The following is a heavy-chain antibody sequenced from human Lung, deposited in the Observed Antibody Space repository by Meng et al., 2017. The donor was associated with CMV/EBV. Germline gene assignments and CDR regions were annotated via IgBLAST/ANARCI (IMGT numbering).Heavy chain of an antibody. J-gene: IGHJ4*02. CDR1: GYTFTAHY. CDR3: ARDNNWGPDY. Sequence: SVXVSCKASGYTFTAHYFHWVRQAPGQGLEWMGWIHPRRGNTNYAQQFQGRVTLTRDTSINTGYMELTRLTSDDTAVYYCARDNNWGPDYWGQGTLVTVAS. D-gene: IGHD7-27*01. CDR2: IHPRRGNT. V-gene: IGHV1-2*02.